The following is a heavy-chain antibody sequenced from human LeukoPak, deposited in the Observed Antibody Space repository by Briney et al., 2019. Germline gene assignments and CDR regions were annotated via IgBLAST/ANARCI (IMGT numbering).Heavy chain of an antibody. CDR3: ARSMQVNGDYVWYYFDY. V-gene: IGHV3-74*01. D-gene: IGHD4-17*01. CDR2: IKTDGSST. Sequence: GGSLRLSCAASGFTFSSYWMHWVRQAPGKGLVWVSHIKTDGSSTNYAESVKGRFTISRDNAKNTVYLQMNSLRAEDTAVYYCARSMQVNGDYVWYYFDYWGQGTLVTVSS. CDR1: GFTFSSYW. J-gene: IGHJ4*02.